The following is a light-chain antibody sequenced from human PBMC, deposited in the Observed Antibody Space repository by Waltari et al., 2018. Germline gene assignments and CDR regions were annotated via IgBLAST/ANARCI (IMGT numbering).Light chain of an antibody. CDR2: KAS. Sequence: DIQLTPSPSTLSASVGDRVTLTCRATQSICRWLAWYQQNPGNAPDLLIYKASTLERGVPSRFSGSGSGTEFTLTITGLQPLDVATYYCQEYDSHWSFGQGTKVEIK. V-gene: IGKV1-5*03. CDR1: QSICRW. CDR3: QEYDSHWS. J-gene: IGKJ1*01.